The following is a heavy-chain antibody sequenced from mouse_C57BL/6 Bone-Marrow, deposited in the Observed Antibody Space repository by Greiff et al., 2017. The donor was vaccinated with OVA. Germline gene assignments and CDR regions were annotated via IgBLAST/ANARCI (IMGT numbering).Heavy chain of an antibody. V-gene: IGHV8-8*01. CDR2: IWWDDDK. CDR3: ARIHYYGSSPYYAMDY. J-gene: IGHJ4*01. CDR1: GFSLSTFGMG. Sequence: QVTLKVSGPGILQPSQTLSLTCSFSGFSLSTFGMGVGWIRQPSGKGLEWLAHIWWDDDKYYNPALKSRLTISKDTSKNQVFLKLANVDTADTATYYCARIHYYGSSPYYAMDYWGQGTSVTVSS. D-gene: IGHD1-1*01.